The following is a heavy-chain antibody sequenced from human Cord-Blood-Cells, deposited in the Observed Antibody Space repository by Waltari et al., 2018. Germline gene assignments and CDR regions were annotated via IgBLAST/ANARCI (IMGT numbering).Heavy chain of an antibody. CDR3: ARAWDTAMHAFDI. Sequence: EVQLVESGGGLVKPGGSLRLSCAASGFTFSSYSMNWVRQAPGKGLEGVSSISSSSSYIYYADSVKGRFTISRDNAKNSLYLQMNSLRAEDTAVYYCARAWDTAMHAFDIWGQGTMVTVSS. J-gene: IGHJ3*02. D-gene: IGHD5-18*01. V-gene: IGHV3-21*01. CDR2: ISSSSSYI. CDR1: GFTFSSYS.